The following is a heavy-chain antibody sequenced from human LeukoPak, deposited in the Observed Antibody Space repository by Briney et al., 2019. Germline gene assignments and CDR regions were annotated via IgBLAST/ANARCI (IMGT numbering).Heavy chain of an antibody. V-gene: IGHV3-23*01. CDR1: GFTFSSYS. D-gene: IGHD6-13*01. CDR2: ISGSGGST. J-gene: IGHJ3*02. CDR3: AKDRASSSWLAFDI. Sequence: GGSLRLSCAASGFTFSSYSMSWVRQAPGKGLEWVSAISGSGGSTYYADSVKGRFTISRDNSRNTLYLQMNSLRAEDTAVYYCAKDRASSSWLAFDIWGQGTMVTVSS.